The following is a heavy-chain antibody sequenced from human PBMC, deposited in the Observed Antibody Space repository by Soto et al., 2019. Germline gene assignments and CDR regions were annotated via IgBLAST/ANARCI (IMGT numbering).Heavy chain of an antibody. V-gene: IGHV1-18*04. Sequence: QVQLVQSGAEVKKPGASVKVSCKASGYTFTSYGISWVRQAPGQGLEWMGWISAYNGNTNYAKKLQGRVTMTTDTSTSTAYMELRSLRSDDTAVYYCARDCTNGVCSPRPYYYGIDVWGQGTTVTGSS. CDR3: ARDCTNGVCSPRPYYYGIDV. D-gene: IGHD2-8*01. CDR1: GYTFTSYG. CDR2: ISAYNGNT. J-gene: IGHJ6*02.